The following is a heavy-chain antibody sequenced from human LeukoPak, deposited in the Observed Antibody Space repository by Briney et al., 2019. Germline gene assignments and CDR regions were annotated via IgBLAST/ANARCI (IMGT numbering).Heavy chain of an antibody. CDR1: GYTFTGYY. D-gene: IGHD2-15*01. Sequence: GASVKVSCKASGYTFTGYYMHWVRQTPGQGLEWMGWINPNSGGTSYAEKFQGRVTMTRDTSISTAYMELRRLRSDDTAVYYCARGGQDIVVEDAFDIWGQGTMVTVSS. CDR2: INPNSGGT. CDR3: ARGGQDIVVEDAFDI. J-gene: IGHJ3*02. V-gene: IGHV1-2*02.